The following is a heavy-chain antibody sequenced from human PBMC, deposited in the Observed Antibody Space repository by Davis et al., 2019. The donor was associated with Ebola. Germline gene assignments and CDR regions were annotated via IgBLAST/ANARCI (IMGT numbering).Heavy chain of an antibody. Sequence: SETLSLTCTVSGDSIRSHFWSWIRQPPGKALEWIGYIYYSGSTNYNPSLKSRVSISVDMSKNQFSLKMCSVTAADTAVYFCARGGGWFDPWGQGTLVTVSS. CDR2: IYYSGST. J-gene: IGHJ5*02. D-gene: IGHD3-16*01. CDR1: GDSIRSHF. CDR3: ARGGGWFDP. V-gene: IGHV4-59*08.